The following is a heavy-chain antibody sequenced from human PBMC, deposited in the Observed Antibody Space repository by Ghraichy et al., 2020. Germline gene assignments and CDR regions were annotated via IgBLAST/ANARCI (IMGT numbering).Heavy chain of an antibody. CDR3: ARVGYQLLSGIFDY. CDR1: GFTFSSYA. Sequence: GESLRLSCAASGFTFSSYAMHWVRQAPGKGLEWVAVISYDGSNKYYADSVKGRFTISRDNSKNTLYLQMNSLRAEDTAVYYCARVGYQLLSGIFDYWGQGTLVTVSS. V-gene: IGHV3-30*04. J-gene: IGHJ4*02. CDR2: ISYDGSNK. D-gene: IGHD2-2*01.